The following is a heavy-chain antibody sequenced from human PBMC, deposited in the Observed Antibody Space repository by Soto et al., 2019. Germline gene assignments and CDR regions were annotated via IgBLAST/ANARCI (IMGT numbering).Heavy chain of an antibody. Sequence: QVQLQQWGAGLLKPSETLSLTCAVYGGSFSGYYWSWIRQPPGKGLEWIGEINHRGSTNYNPSLTGRGTISVATSKNQFSLKLNSVTAADTAVYYCARGSRVKIPAASGRDYYYHGLDVWGQGTAVTVSS. J-gene: IGHJ6*02. CDR2: INHRGST. D-gene: IGHD6-25*01. CDR3: ARGSRVKIPAASGRDYYYHGLDV. V-gene: IGHV4-34*01. CDR1: GGSFSGYY.